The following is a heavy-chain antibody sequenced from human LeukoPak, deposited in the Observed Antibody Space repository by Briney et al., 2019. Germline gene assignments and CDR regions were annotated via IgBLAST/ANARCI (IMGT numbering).Heavy chain of an antibody. Sequence: SETLSLTCTVSGGSISGSSSYWGWIRQSPGRGLEWIGSIYYSDSGQMFYNPSLKGRVTMSADTSKNQFSLRVTSVTAADTAMYYCARRPPALGAFDIWGQEAMVSVSS. J-gene: IGHJ3*02. CDR3: ARRPPALGAFDI. CDR1: GGSISGSSSY. CDR2: IYYSDSGQM. V-gene: IGHV4-39*01.